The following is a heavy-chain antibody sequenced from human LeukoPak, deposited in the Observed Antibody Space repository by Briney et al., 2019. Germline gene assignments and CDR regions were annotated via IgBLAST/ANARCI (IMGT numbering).Heavy chain of an antibody. CDR1: GGSISSSSYY. Sequence: PSETLSLTCTVSGGSISSSSYYWGWIRQPPGKGLEWIGSIYYSGSTYYNPSLKSRVTISVDTSKNQFSLKLSSVTAADTAVYYCARGSLAAAGYTDWFDPWGQGTLVTVSS. D-gene: IGHD6-13*01. CDR2: IYYSGST. J-gene: IGHJ5*02. V-gene: IGHV4-39*07. CDR3: ARGSLAAAGYTDWFDP.